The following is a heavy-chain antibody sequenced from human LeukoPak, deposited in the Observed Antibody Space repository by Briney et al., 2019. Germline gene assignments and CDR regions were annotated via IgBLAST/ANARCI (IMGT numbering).Heavy chain of an antibody. D-gene: IGHD5-12*01. V-gene: IGHV4-39*01. CDR3: ARHDSGYHLGAFNI. CDR2: IDYSGST. CDR1: GGSINSTSSY. J-gene: IGHJ3*02. Sequence: SGTLSLTCTVSGGSINSTSSYWGWIRQPPGKGLEWIGTIDYSGSTYYNPSLKSRVTISVDTSKNHFSLKLTSGTATDTTVYYCARHDSGYHLGAFNIWGQGTMVTVSS.